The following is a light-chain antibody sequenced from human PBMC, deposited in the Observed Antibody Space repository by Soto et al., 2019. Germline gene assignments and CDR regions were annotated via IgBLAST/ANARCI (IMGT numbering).Light chain of an antibody. J-gene: IGLJ3*02. CDR1: SSNIGSNY. CDR2: SNN. V-gene: IGLV1-47*02. CDR3: AAWDDSLSGDWV. Sequence: QSVLTQPPSASGTPGQRVTISCSGSSSNIGSNYVYWYQQLPGTAPKLLIYSNNQRPSGVPDRFSGSKSGTSASLAISGLRSEDEADYYCAAWDDSLSGDWVFGGGTKL.